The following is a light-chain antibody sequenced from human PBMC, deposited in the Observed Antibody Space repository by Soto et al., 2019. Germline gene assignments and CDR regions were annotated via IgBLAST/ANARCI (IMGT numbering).Light chain of an antibody. CDR2: GNS. CDR1: YSNIGAGYD. Sequence: QSVLPQPPSVSGAPGQMVTISCTGSYSNIGAGYDVHWYQQLPVTAPKLLIYGNSNRPSGVPDRFSGSKSGTSASLAITGLQAEDEADYYCQSYDNNLSGSVFGGGTKVTVL. CDR3: QSYDNNLSGSV. V-gene: IGLV1-40*01. J-gene: IGLJ2*01.